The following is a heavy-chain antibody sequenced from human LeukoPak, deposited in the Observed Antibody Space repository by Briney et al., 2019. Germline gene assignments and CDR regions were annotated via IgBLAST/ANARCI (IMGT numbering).Heavy chain of an antibody. D-gene: IGHD6-13*01. CDR3: ARARAQYSSSYKPDYYYYYGMDV. J-gene: IGHJ6*02. CDR2: IYSGGST. V-gene: IGHV3-66*01. Sequence: GGSLRLSCAASGFTVSSNYMSWVRQAPGKGLEWVSVIYSGGSTYYADSVKGRFTISRDNSKDTLYLQMNSLRAEDTAVYYCARARAQYSSSYKPDYYYYYGMDVWGQGTTVTVSS. CDR1: GFTVSSNY.